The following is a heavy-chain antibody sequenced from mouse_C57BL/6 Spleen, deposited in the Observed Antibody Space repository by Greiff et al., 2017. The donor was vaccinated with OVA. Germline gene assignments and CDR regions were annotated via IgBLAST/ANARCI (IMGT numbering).Heavy chain of an antibody. Sequence: QVQLQQSGAELVRPGTSVKMSCKASGYTFTNYWIGWAKQRPGHGLEWIGDIYPGGGYTNYNEKFKGKATLTADKSSSTAYMQFSSLTSEDAAIYYCARSGYYGSSYVGYFDYWGQGTTLSVSS. CDR2: IYPGGGYT. J-gene: IGHJ2*01. CDR1: GYTFTNYW. D-gene: IGHD1-1*01. CDR3: ARSGYYGSSYVGYFDY. V-gene: IGHV1-63*01.